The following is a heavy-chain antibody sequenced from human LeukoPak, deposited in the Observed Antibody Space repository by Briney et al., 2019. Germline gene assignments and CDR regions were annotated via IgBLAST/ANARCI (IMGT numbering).Heavy chain of an antibody. CDR2: IYSGGRT. J-gene: IGHJ3*02. Sequence: GGSLRLSCAASGLTVSSNYMSWVRQAPGKGLEWVSVIYSGGRTYHADPVKGRFTISRDNSKNTLYLQMTGLRAEDTVVYYCARGGSHLDAFDIWGQGTMVTVSS. V-gene: IGHV3-53*01. CDR3: ARGGSHLDAFDI. D-gene: IGHD1-26*01. CDR1: GLTVSSNY.